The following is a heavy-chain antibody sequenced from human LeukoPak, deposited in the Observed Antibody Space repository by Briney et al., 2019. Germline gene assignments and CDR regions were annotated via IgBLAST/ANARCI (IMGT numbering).Heavy chain of an antibody. CDR1: GGSISSYY. J-gene: IGHJ4*02. CDR3: ARHGRHSGSSNFDY. CDR2: IYYSGNT. Sequence: PSETLSLTCTVSGGSISSYYWSWIRQPPGKGLEWIGYIYYSGNTNYNPSLKSRVTISVDTSKNQFSLKLSSVTAADTAVYYCARHGRHSGSSNFDYWGQGTLVTVSS. V-gene: IGHV4-59*08. D-gene: IGHD1-26*01.